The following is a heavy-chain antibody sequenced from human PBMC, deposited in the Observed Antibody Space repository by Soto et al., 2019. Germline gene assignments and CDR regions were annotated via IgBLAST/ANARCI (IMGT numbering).Heavy chain of an antibody. CDR3: ATPSLIVVGGGGDAFDI. J-gene: IGHJ3*02. Sequence: ASVKVSCKVSGYTLTELSMHWVRQAPGKGLEWMGGFDPEEGETIYAQKFQGRVTMTEDTSTDTAYMELSSLRSEDTAVYYCATPSLIVVGGGGDAFDIWGQGTMVTVSS. CDR1: GYTLTELS. V-gene: IGHV1-24*01. CDR2: FDPEEGET. D-gene: IGHD3-22*01.